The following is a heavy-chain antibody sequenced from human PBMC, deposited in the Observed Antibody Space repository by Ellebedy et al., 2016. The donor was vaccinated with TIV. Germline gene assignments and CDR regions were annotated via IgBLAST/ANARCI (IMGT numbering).Heavy chain of an antibody. J-gene: IGHJ4*02. Sequence: GSLRLXCAVYGGSFSDYCWSWIRQPPGKGLEWIGEINHSGGTNYNPSLKSRVTISRDTSKNQSSLRLSSVTAADTAVYYCARGRLLGPDIYDTSGYYPFYFDRWGQGTLVTVSS. CDR2: INHSGGT. CDR1: GGSFSDYC. D-gene: IGHD3-22*01. V-gene: IGHV4-34*01. CDR3: ARGRLLGPDIYDTSGYYPFYFDR.